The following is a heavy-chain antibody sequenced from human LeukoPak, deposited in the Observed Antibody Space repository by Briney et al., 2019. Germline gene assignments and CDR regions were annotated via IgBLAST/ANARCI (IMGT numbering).Heavy chain of an antibody. V-gene: IGHV4-4*09. CDR3: ARAVVPAAYYYYYYMDV. D-gene: IGHD2-2*01. J-gene: IGHJ6*03. Sequence: SETLSLTCTVSGGSISSYYWSWIRQPPGKGLEWIGYIYTSGSTNYNPSLKSRVTISVDTSKNQFSLKLSSVTAADTAVYYCARAVVPAAYYYYYYMDVWGKGTTVTVS. CDR1: GGSISSYY. CDR2: IYTSGST.